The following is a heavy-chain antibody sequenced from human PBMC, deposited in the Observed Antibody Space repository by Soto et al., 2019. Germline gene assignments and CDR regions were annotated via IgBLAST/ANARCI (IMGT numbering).Heavy chain of an antibody. CDR1: GVNSW. Sequence: PGDSLKISCSGSGVNSWIAWVRQMPGKGLEYVGIIYVGDSDTRYSPSFQGQVTISVDKSISTAFLQWSSLKASDTAVYYCARHTQYYGMDVWGQGTAVTVSS. V-gene: IGHV5-51*01. CDR2: IYVGDSDT. J-gene: IGHJ6*02. D-gene: IGHD4-4*01. CDR3: ARHTQYYGMDV.